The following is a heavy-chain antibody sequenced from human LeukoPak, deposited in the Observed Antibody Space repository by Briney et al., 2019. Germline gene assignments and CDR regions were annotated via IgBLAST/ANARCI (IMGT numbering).Heavy chain of an antibody. D-gene: IGHD3/OR15-3a*01. CDR2: ISHSGST. CDR1: GGSFSGYY. CDR3: ARQTGSGLFTLP. V-gene: IGHV4-34*01. J-gene: IGHJ4*02. Sequence: PSETLSLTCVVYGGSFSGYYWSWIRQPPGKGLEWIGEISHSGSTYYNASLKSRVTISIDTSKNQISLRLTSVTATDTAMYSCARQTGSGLFTLPGGQGTLVTVSS.